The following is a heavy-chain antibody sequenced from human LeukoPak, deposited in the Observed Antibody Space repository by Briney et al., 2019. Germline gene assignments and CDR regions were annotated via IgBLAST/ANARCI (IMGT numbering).Heavy chain of an antibody. CDR3: ARAPYPRYYYDSSGYGFDI. CDR2: IIPIFGTA. CDR1: GGTFISYA. Sequence: SVKVSCKASGGTFISYAISWVRQAPGQGLEWMGRIIPIFGTANYAQKFQGRVTITTDESTSTAYMELSSLRSEDTAVYYCARAPYPRYYYDSSGYGFDIWGQGTMVTVSS. D-gene: IGHD3-22*01. V-gene: IGHV1-69*05. J-gene: IGHJ3*02.